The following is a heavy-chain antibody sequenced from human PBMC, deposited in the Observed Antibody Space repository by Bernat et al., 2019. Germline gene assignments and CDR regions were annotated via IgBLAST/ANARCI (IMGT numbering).Heavy chain of an antibody. D-gene: IGHD6-13*01. CDR1: GFTFSSYA. CDR2: ISGSGGST. J-gene: IGHJ4*02. Sequence: VQLVESGGGLVQPGGSLRLSCAASGFTFSSYAMNWVRQAPGKGLAWVSTISGSGGSTYYADPVKGRFTISRDNSKNTLYLQMNSLRAEDTAVYYCAKYSSNWYYFDFWGQGTLVTVSS. CDR3: AKYSSNWYYFDF. V-gene: IGHV3-23*04.